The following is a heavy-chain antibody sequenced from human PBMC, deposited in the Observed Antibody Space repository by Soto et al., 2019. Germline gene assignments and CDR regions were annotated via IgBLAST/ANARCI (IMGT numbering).Heavy chain of an antibody. D-gene: IGHD2-15*01. CDR1: GFTFSSYA. J-gene: IGHJ6*02. Sequence: QVQLVESGGGVVQPGRSLRLSCAASGFTFSSYAMHWVRQAPGKGLEWVAVISYDGSSKYYADSVKGRFTISRDNSKNTLYLQMNSLRAEDTAVYYCARMASFYCSGGSCYPTYGMDVWGQGTTVTVSS. V-gene: IGHV3-30-3*01. CDR3: ARMASFYCSGGSCYPTYGMDV. CDR2: ISYDGSSK.